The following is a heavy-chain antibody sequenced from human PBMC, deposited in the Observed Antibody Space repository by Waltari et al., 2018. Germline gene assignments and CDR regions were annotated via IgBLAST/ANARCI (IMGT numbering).Heavy chain of an antibody. CDR3: ARDRGRGLYLDS. V-gene: IGHV4-4*02. D-gene: IGHD2-15*01. CDR2: VRRSGRT. Sequence: QLRLQESGPGLVQPSATLALTCGVSGDVMSSSDVWNCVRQPPGKGLEWIGQVRRSGRTNYSPSFASRVAVSVDSSKNEFSLRLTFATAADTAVYYCARDRGRGLYLDSWGPGTLVTV. J-gene: IGHJ4*02. CDR1: GDVMSSSDV.